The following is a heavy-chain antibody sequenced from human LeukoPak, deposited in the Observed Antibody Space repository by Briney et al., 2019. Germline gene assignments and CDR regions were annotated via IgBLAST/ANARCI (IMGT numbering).Heavy chain of an antibody. V-gene: IGHV3-23*01. D-gene: IGHD4-17*01. J-gene: IGHJ4*02. CDR1: GFTFSSYA. Sequence: GGSLRLSCAASGFTFSSYAMSWVRQAPGKGLEWVSAISGSGGSTYYADSVKGRFTISRDNSKNTLYLQMNSLRAEDTAVYYCANSPAVMTTVTTALGDWGQGTLVTVSS. CDR2: ISGSGGST. CDR3: ANSPAVMTTVTTALGD.